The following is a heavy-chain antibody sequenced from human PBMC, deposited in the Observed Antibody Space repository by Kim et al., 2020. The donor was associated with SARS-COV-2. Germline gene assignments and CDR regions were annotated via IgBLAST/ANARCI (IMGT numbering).Heavy chain of an antibody. CDR3: ARGYSSSWYWAFDI. V-gene: IGHV3-13*01. J-gene: IGHJ3*02. Sequence: GGSLRLSCAASGFTFSSYDMHWVRQATGKGLEWVSAIGTAGDTYYPGSVKGRFTISRENAKNSLYLQMNSLRAGDTAVYYCARGYSSSWYWAFDIWGQGTMSPSLQ. CDR2: IGTAGDT. D-gene: IGHD6-13*01. CDR1: GFTFSSYD.